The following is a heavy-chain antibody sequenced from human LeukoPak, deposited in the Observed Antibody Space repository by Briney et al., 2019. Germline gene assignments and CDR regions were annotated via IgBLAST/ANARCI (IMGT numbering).Heavy chain of an antibody. CDR1: GFTFSSYG. J-gene: IGHJ1*01. D-gene: IGHD2-15*01. CDR2: ISYDGSNK. V-gene: IGHV3-30*18. Sequence: GSLRLSCAASGFTFSSYGMHWVRQAPGKGLEWVTVISYDGSNKYYADYVKGRFTISRDNSKNTLDLQMNSLRAEDTAVYYCAKEGCSGGSCSEYFQHWGQGTLVTVSS. CDR3: AKEGCSGGSCSEYFQH.